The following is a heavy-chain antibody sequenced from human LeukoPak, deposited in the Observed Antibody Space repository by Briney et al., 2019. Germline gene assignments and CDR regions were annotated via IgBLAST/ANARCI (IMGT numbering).Heavy chain of an antibody. V-gene: IGHV1-18*01. CDR3: ARTYGSGSYDFDY. CDR2: ISAYNGNT. D-gene: IGHD3-10*01. J-gene: IGHJ4*02. Sequence: ASVKVSCKASGYTFTSYGFGWVRQAPGQGLEWIGWISAYNGNTKYAQKLQGRVTMTTDTSTSTAYMELRSLTSDDTAVYYCARTYGSGSYDFDYWGQGTLVTVSS. CDR1: GYTFTSYG.